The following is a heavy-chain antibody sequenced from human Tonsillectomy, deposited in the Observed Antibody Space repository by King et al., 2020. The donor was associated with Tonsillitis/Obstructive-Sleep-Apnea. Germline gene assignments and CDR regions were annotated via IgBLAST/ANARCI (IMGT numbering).Heavy chain of an antibody. Sequence: QLQESGPGLVKPSGTLSLTCTVSGGSISSSSYYWGWIRQPPGKGLEWIGRIYYSGSTYYNPALKSRVTISVDTSKNQFSLKLSSVPAADTAVYYCARLGLVRGVFGYYIDYWGQGTLVTVSS. CDR1: GGSISSSSYY. CDR2: IYYSGST. V-gene: IGHV4-39*01. J-gene: IGHJ4*02. CDR3: ARLGLVRGVFGYYIDY. D-gene: IGHD3-10*01.